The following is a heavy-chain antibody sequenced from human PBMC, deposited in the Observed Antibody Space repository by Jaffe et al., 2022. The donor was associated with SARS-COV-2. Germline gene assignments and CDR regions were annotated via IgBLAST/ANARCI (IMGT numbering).Heavy chain of an antibody. D-gene: IGHD2-15*01. Sequence: QVQLVQSGPEVKKPGASVKVSCKASGYSLTSYGISWVRQAPGQGLEWMGWISGYKGNTNYAQKFQGRVIMTIDTSTNTAYMELRSLRSDDTAVYYCARWRCSGGSCYGFDPWGQGTLVTVSS. CDR1: GYSLTSYG. CDR3: ARWRCSGGSCYGFDP. J-gene: IGHJ5*02. V-gene: IGHV1-18*01. CDR2: ISGYKGNT.